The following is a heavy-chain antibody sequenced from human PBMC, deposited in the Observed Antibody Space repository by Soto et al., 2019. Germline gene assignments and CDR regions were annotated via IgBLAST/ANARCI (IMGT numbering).Heavy chain of an antibody. V-gene: IGHV4-38-2*01. J-gene: IGHJ4*02. D-gene: IGHD6-13*01. Sequence: SETLSLTCAVSGYSISSGYYWGWIRQPPGKGLEWIGSIYHSGSTYYNPSLKSRVTISVDTSKNQFSLKLSSVTAADTAVYYCARIGIAAVNDYWGQGTLVTVS. CDR3: ARIGIAAVNDY. CDR1: GYSISSGYY. CDR2: IYHSGST.